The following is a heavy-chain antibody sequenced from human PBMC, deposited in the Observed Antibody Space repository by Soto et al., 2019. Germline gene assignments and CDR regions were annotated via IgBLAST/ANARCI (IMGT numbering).Heavy chain of an antibody. J-gene: IGHJ4*02. CDR2: IYYIGST. CDR1: GGSVSSGSDY. V-gene: IGHV4-61*01. CDR3: ARGESSGGNREIDV. D-gene: IGHD2-15*01. Sequence: LPLTCPVSGGSVSSGSDYWSWIRQPPGKGLEWIGFIYYIGSTNYNPSLKSRVTISLDTSKNQFSLKLSSVTAADTAVYYCARGESSGGNREIDVWGQGTMVTVSS.